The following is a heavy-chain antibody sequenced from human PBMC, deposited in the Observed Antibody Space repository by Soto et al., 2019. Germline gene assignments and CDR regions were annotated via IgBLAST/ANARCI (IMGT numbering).Heavy chain of an antibody. CDR1: GYTFTGYY. J-gene: IGHJ3*02. D-gene: IGHD6-19*01. CDR2: INPNSGGT. V-gene: IGHV1-2*04. CDR3: ARDLSRPSIAVAGTDAFDI. Sequence: ASVKVSCKASGYTFTGYYMHWVRQAPGQGLEWMGWINPNSGGTNYAQKFQGWVTMTRDTSISTAYMELSRLRSDDTAVYYCARDLSRPSIAVAGTDAFDIWGQGTMVTVS.